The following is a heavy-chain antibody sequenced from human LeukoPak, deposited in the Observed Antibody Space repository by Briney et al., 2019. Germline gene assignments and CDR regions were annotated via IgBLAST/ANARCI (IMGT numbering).Heavy chain of an antibody. CDR2: IYYSGST. V-gene: IGHV4-59*12. CDR3: ARRGITIFGVAPGRAFDI. D-gene: IGHD3-3*01. CDR1: GGSISSYY. J-gene: IGHJ3*02. Sequence: PSETLSLTCTVSGGSISSYYWSWIRQPPGKGLEWIGYIYYSGSTNYNPSLKSRVTISVDTSKNQFSLKLSSVTAADTAVYYCARRGITIFGVAPGRAFDIWGQGTMVTVSS.